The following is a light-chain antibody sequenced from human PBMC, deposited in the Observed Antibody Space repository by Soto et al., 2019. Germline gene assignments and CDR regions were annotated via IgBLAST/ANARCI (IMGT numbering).Light chain of an antibody. CDR3: QKYNSAPLT. V-gene: IGKV1-27*01. CDR1: QGIAPY. Sequence: DVQMTQSPSSLSAFVGDRVTITCRASQGIAPYLAWFQQKPGKVPKLLIYATSTLQSVVPSRFSGSGSGTDCTLTIYSLQPEDVGTYYCQKYNSAPLTFGGGTKVELK. CDR2: ATS. J-gene: IGKJ4*01.